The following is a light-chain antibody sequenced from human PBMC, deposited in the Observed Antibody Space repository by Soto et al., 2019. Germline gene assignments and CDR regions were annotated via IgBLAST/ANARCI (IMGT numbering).Light chain of an antibody. V-gene: IGKV1-27*01. Sequence: DILMPQSPSSLSASVGDRVTITCRASPGISTYLAWYQQKPGKVPKLLIYAASTLQSGVPSRFSGSGSGTDFTLTISSLQPEDVATYYCQKYNSAPRTFGQGTKVEIK. J-gene: IGKJ1*01. CDR2: AAS. CDR1: PGISTY. CDR3: QKYNSAPRT.